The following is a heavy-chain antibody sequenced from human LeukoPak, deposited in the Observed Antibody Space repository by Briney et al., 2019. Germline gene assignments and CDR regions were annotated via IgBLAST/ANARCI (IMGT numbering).Heavy chain of an antibody. CDR3: AKESGSGWPNDAFDI. V-gene: IGHV3-30*18. J-gene: IGHJ3*02. CDR2: ISYDGSNK. Sequence: GGSLRLSCAASGFTFSSYGMHWVRQAPGKGLEWVAVISYDGSNKYYADSVKGRFTISRDNSKNTLYLQMNSPRAEDTAVYYCAKESGSGWPNDAFDIWGQGTMVTVSS. CDR1: GFTFSSYG. D-gene: IGHD6-19*01.